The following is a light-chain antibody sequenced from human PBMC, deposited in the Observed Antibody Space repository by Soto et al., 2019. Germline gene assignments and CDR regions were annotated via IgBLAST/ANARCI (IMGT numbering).Light chain of an antibody. Sequence: QSVLTQPPSVSAAPGQKVTISCSGSSSNIGGNSVSWYQQLPGTAPKLLSYDDNKRPSGIPDRFSGSKSGTSATLGITGFQTGDEADYYCGSWDSSLSAYVFGTATRSPS. CDR3: GSWDSSLSAYV. J-gene: IGLJ1*01. V-gene: IGLV1-51*01. CDR2: DDN. CDR1: SSNIGGNS.